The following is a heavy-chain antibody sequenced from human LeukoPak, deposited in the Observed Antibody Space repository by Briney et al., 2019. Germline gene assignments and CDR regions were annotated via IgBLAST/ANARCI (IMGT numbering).Heavy chain of an antibody. J-gene: IGHJ4*02. CDR3: LAMDPPFDY. CDR2: FDPEDGET. Sequence: ASVKVSCNVSGYSLTVLSMHWVRQAPGKGLEWMGGFDPEDGETIYAQKFQGRVTMTEDTSTDTAYMELSSLRSEDTAVYYCLAMDPPFDYWGQGTLVTVSS. V-gene: IGHV1-24*01. D-gene: IGHD5-18*01. CDR1: GYSLTVLS.